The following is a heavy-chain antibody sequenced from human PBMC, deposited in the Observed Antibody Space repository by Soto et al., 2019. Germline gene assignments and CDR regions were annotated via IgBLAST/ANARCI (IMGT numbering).Heavy chain of an antibody. CDR1: GLTVSNNY. CDR3: ASCHWNGPNDY. Sequence: EVRLEESGGTLVQPGGSLRLSCGASGLTVSNNYMRWVRHAPGKGLEWVSVTYRGGDTYYADSVKGRFTISRDNSKNTVYLQMNSLRDEDTAVYYCASCHWNGPNDYWGQGTLVTVSS. V-gene: IGHV3-66*01. CDR2: TYRGGDT. D-gene: IGHD1-1*01. J-gene: IGHJ4*02.